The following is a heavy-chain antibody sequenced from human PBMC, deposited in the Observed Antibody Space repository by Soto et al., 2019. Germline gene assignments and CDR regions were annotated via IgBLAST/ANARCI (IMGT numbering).Heavy chain of an antibody. CDR2: ISGSGGST. D-gene: IGHD3-16*02. CDR3: AKRLSFSDYMDV. V-gene: IGHV3-23*01. Sequence: GGSLRLSCAASGFTFSSHAMSWVRQAPGKGLEWVSAISGSGGSTYYADSVKGRFTISRDNSKNTLYLQMNSLRAEDTAVYYCAKRLSFSDYMDVWGKGTTVTVSS. J-gene: IGHJ6*03. CDR1: GFTFSSHA.